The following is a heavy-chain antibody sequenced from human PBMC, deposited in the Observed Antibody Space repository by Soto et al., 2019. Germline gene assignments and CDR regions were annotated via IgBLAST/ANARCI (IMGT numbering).Heavy chain of an antibody. D-gene: IGHD3-10*01. V-gene: IGHV4-59*08. CDR3: ARHGFGPLHGLVDV. J-gene: IGHJ6*02. CDR1: GGSITNYY. CDR2: INYDGYS. Sequence: QVQLQESGPGLVKPSETLSLTCTVSGGSITNYYCSWFRQPPGKGLEWIGYINYDGYSAYNLSLKSIVTLSMYASKTHFSLMLESVTATNTAVYYCARHGFGPLHGLVDVWGPGTTVIVSS.